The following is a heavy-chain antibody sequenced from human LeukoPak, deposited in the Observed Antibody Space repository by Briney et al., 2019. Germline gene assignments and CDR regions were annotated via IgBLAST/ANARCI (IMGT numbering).Heavy chain of an antibody. CDR1: GFTFSSYG. D-gene: IGHD3-16*02. V-gene: IGHV3-23*01. CDR3: AKDLSSRDYVWGSYRPDFDY. CDR2: ISGSGGST. Sequence: GGSLRLSCAASGFTFSSYGMSWVRQAPGKGLEWVSAISGSGGSTYYADSVKGRFTISRDNSTNTLYLQMNSLRAEDTAVYYCAKDLSSRDYVWGSYRPDFDYWGQGTLVTVSS. J-gene: IGHJ4*02.